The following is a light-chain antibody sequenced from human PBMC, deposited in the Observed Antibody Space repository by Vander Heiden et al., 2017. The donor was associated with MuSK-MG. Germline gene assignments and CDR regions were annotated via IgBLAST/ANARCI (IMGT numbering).Light chain of an antibody. CDR2: AAS. V-gene: IGKV1-9*01. J-gene: IGKJ5*01. Sequence: DIPLTQSPSFLSASVRDRVTITCRASQGISSYLAWYQQKPGKAPKLLIYAASTLQSGVPSRFSGSGSGTEFTLTISSLQPEDFATYYCQQLNSYPLTFGQGTRLEIK. CDR3: QQLNSYPLT. CDR1: QGISSY.